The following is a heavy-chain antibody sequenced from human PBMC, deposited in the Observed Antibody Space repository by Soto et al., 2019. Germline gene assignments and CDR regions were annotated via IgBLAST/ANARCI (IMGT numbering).Heavy chain of an antibody. CDR2: INPKSGGT. CDR3: ARVGYSSSWYVAFDI. D-gene: IGHD6-13*01. J-gene: IGHJ3*02. V-gene: IGHV1-2*04. CDR1: GYTFTGYF. Sequence: ASVKVSCKASGYTFTGYFIHWVRHAPGQGLEWMGWINPKSGGTNYAQKFQGWVTMTGDTSIITAYMELSRLRSDDTAVYYCARVGYSSSWYVAFDIWGQGTMVTVSS.